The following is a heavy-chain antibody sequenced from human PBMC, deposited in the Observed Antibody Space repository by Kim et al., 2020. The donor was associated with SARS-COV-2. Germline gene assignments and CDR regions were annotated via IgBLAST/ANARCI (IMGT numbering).Heavy chain of an antibody. CDR2: IKSKTDGGTT. D-gene: IGHD3-3*01. J-gene: IGHJ4*02. CDR1: GFTFSNAW. Sequence: GGSLRLSCAASGFTFSNAWMSWVRQAPGKGLEWVGRIKSKTDGGTTDYAAPVKGRFTISRDDSKNTLYLQMNSLKTEDTAVYYCTTGLGPYDFWSGQEYSYWGQGTLVTVSS. CDR3: TTGLGPYDFWSGQEYSY. V-gene: IGHV3-15*01.